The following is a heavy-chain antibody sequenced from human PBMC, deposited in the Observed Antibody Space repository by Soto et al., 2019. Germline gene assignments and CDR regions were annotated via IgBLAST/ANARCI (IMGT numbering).Heavy chain of an antibody. J-gene: IGHJ6*02. Sequence: GGSLRLSCAASGFTFSSYAMSWVRQAPGKGLEWVSDMSGSGGSTYYADSVKGRFTISRDISKNTLYLQMSSLRAEDTAVYYCAKETSSAAGYGMDVWGRGTTVTVSS. D-gene: IGHD6-13*01. CDR2: MSGSGGST. CDR1: GFTFSSYA. CDR3: AKETSSAAGYGMDV. V-gene: IGHV3-23*01.